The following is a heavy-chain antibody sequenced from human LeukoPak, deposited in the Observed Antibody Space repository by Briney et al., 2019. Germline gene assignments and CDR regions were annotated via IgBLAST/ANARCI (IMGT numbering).Heavy chain of an antibody. Sequence: PGGSLRLSCAASGFTFSSYEMNWVRQAPGRGLEWVSYISSSGSTIYYADSVKGRFTISRDNSKNTLYLQMHSLRPEDTAVYYCGKDAGSNSWDDPLGYWGQGTLVTVSS. D-gene: IGHD6-13*01. V-gene: IGHV3-48*03. CDR1: GFTFSSYE. CDR3: GKDAGSNSWDDPLGY. J-gene: IGHJ4*02. CDR2: ISSSGSTI.